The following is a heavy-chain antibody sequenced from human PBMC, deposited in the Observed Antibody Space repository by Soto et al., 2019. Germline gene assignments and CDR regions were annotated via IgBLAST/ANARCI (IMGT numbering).Heavy chain of an antibody. V-gene: IGHV3-11*01. CDR1: GFIFSDYY. Sequence: SMRLSCAASGFIFSDYYMSWVRQAPGKGLECLAYISGSGNTIYYADSVQARFTISRDNTKKSLYLQMDGLRAEDTALYYCATYTSPYTSGSFDHWGQGTLVTVSS. CDR2: ISGSGNTI. CDR3: ATYTSPYTSGSFDH. J-gene: IGHJ4*02. D-gene: IGHD3-10*01.